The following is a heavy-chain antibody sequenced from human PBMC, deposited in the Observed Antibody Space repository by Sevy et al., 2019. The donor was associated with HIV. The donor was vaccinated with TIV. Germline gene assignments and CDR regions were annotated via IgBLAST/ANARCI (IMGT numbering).Heavy chain of an antibody. CDR2: IYYSGST. D-gene: IGHD3-10*01. V-gene: IGHV4-59*01. CDR1: GGSISSYY. J-gene: IGHJ5*02. Sequence: SETLSLTCTVSGGSISSYYWSWIRQPPGKGLEWIGYIYYSGSTNYNPSLKSRVTISVDTSKNQFSLKLGSVTAADTAVYYCARGGYYGSGSYYNVPWFDPWGQGTLVTVSS. CDR3: ARGGYYGSGSYYNVPWFDP.